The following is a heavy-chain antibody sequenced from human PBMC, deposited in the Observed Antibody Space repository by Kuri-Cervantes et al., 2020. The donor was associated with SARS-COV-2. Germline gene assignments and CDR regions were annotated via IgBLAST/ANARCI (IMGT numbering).Heavy chain of an antibody. J-gene: IGHJ4*02. CDR3: TASPRYYNDSSGQSRSFDY. V-gene: IGHV3-15*01. Sequence: GESLKISCAASGFTFSNSCMSWVRQAPGKGLEWVGRIKYKTDTGKTDYVKRVEGRSTVTTNDSKYTLFRQMNSVKTADNSVYYCTASPRYYNDSSGQSRSFDYWGQGTLVTVSS. CDR1: GFTFSNSC. D-gene: IGHD3-22*01. CDR2: IKYKTDTGKT.